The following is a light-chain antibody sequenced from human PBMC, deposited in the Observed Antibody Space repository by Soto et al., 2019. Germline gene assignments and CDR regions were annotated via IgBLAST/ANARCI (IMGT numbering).Light chain of an antibody. V-gene: IGKV1-39*01. CDR1: QRINIY. J-gene: IGKJ5*01. CDR2: SAS. CDR3: QQSFSTPT. Sequence: DIQMTQSTSSLSTSIGDRVTITCRASQRINIYLNWYRQKPGKAPELLIYSASNLQSGVPSRFSGSGSGTDFTLTISGLQSEDFATYYCQQSFSTPTFGQGTRLEIK.